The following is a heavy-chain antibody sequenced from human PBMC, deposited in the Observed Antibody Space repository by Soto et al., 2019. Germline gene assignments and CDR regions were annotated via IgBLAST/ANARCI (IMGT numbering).Heavy chain of an antibody. J-gene: IGHJ4*02. CDR2: IKPEGINK. CDR1: GFTFSSYW. D-gene: IGHD3-22*01. CDR3: ASSPRAIVVVITGFFDY. Sequence: GGSLRLSCAASGFTFSSYWMSWVRQAPGKGLEWVSHIKPEGINKGHADSVKGRFTISRDNAKNTLYLQMNSLRAEDTAVYYCASSPRAIVVVITGFFDYWGQGTLVTVSS. V-gene: IGHV3-7*01.